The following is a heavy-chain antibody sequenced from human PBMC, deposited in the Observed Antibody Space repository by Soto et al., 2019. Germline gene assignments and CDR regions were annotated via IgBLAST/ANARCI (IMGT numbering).Heavy chain of an antibody. J-gene: IGHJ6*02. CDR2: IDYSGST. CDR3: ARVTFITGMDV. V-gene: IGHV4-31*03. Sequence: QVQLQESGPGLVKPSQTLSLTCTVSGGSITSGGYYWSWIRQHPGKGLEWIGYIDYSGSTYDNPSLKSRVTISVDTSKNQFSLKLSSVTAADTAVYYCARVTFITGMDVWGQGTTVTVSS. CDR1: GGSITSGGYY. D-gene: IGHD3-10*01.